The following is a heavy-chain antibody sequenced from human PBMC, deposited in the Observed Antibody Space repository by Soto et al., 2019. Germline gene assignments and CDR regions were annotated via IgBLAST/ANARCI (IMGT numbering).Heavy chain of an antibody. CDR3: ARDRVESGYPEYFQH. J-gene: IGHJ1*01. Sequence: GGSLRLSCSASGFTFSSYAMHWVRQAPGKGLEWVSYISSSSSTIYYADSVKGRFTISRDNAKNTLYLQMNSLRAEDTAVYYCARDRVESGYPEYFQHWGQGTLVTVSS. CDR1: GFTFSSYA. D-gene: IGHD3-22*01. V-gene: IGHV3-21*04. CDR2: ISSSSSTI.